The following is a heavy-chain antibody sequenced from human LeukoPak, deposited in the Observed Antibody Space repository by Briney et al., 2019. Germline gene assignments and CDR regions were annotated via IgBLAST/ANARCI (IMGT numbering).Heavy chain of an antibody. CDR1: GGSFSGYY. CDR3: ARFLPNTIFGVVTNSYFDY. D-gene: IGHD3-3*01. J-gene: IGHJ4*02. V-gene: IGHV4-34*01. CDR2: INHSGST. Sequence: PSETLSLTCAAYGGSFSGYYWSWIRQPPGKGLEWIGEINHSGSTNYNPSLKSRVTISVDTSKNQFSLKLSSVTAADTAVYYCARFLPNTIFGVVTNSYFDYWGQGTLVTVSS.